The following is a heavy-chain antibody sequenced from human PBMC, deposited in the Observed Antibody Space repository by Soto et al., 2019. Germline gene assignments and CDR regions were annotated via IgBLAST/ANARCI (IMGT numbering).Heavy chain of an antibody. J-gene: IGHJ6*02. D-gene: IGHD3-3*01. Sequence: QVQLVQSGAEVKKPGSSVKVSCKISGGTFSSYAISWVRQAPGQGLEWMGGIIPIFGTASYAQKFQGRVTRTADESTSTAYMELSSLRSEETVVYYGAIRDGSIAGDYYYGMDVWGQGTTVTVSS. CDR2: IIPIFGTA. CDR1: GGTFSSYA. V-gene: IGHV1-69*12. CDR3: AIRDGSIAGDYYYGMDV.